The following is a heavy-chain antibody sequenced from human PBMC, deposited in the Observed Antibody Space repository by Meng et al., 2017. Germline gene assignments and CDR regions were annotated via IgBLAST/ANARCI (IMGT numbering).Heavy chain of an antibody. CDR2: INAYNGYT. CDR3: ATRGNPYLDC. J-gene: IGHJ4*02. Sequence: QVQWGQSGAEGKKPGAPVKVSCNASAHTLSSDGFAWVRQAPGQGLEWMGWINAYNGYTDYAQKFLGRVTLTTDTSTNTGYMELRSLTSDDTAVYYCATRGNPYLDCWGQGTLVTVSS. V-gene: IGHV1-18*01. CDR1: AHTLSSDG.